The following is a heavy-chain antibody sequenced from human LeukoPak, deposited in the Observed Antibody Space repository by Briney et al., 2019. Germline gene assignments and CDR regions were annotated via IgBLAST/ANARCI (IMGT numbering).Heavy chain of an antibody. V-gene: IGHV3-7*01. CDR1: GLKLSNYW. Sequence: PGGSLRLSCAASGLKLSNYWMTWVRQAPGKGLAWVADIKQDGSEKLYVNSVRGRFHISRDNAKVSLFLQMNSLDAEDTAVYYCAGDNGVVHGVYYMDVWGKVTTVTVS. CDR3: AGDNGVVHGVYYMDV. J-gene: IGHJ6*03. CDR2: IKQDGSEK. D-gene: IGHD3-3*01.